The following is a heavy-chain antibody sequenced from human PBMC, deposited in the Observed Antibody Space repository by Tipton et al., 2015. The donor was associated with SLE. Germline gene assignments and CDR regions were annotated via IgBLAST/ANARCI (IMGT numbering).Heavy chain of an antibody. J-gene: IGHJ4*02. D-gene: IGHD6-13*01. V-gene: IGHV4-61*09. CDR1: GASISSDSYY. CDR3: AGGTIAAAGKSLYYFDY. CDR2: IYSSGST. Sequence: TLSLTCTVSGASISSDSYYWSWIRQPAGKGMEWIGHIYSSGSTNYNPSLKSRVTNYNPSPRSRVTISVDTSKNQFSLNLRSVTAADTAVYYCAGGTIAAAGKSLYYFDYWGQGTLVTVSS.